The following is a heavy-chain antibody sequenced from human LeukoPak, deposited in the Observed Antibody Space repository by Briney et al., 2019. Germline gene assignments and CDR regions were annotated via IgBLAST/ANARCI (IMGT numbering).Heavy chain of an antibody. J-gene: IGHJ4*02. CDR3: ARAFGSGWPVDY. D-gene: IGHD6-19*01. Sequence: SVKVSCKASGGTFSRYAISWVRQSPGQGLEWMGGIIPIFGTPNYAQKFQARVTITADESTSTAYMELSSLRSDDTAVYYCARAFGSGWPVDYWGQGTLVTVSS. CDR2: IIPIFGTP. V-gene: IGHV1-69*13. CDR1: GGTFSRYA.